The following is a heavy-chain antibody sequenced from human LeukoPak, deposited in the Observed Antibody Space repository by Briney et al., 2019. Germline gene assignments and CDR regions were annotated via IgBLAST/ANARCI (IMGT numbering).Heavy chain of an antibody. J-gene: IGHJ4*02. CDR3: TKGPKFVGATFDF. Sequence: PGGSLRLSCAASGFSFDDYAMHWVRQTPGKGLQWVSGITWNSGSVSYAESVKDRFTISRDNAKNSLFLEMKSLRVEDTALYYCTKGPKFVGATFDFWGQGALVTVSS. D-gene: IGHD3-16*01. V-gene: IGHV3-9*01. CDR1: GFSFDDYA. CDR2: ITWNSGSV.